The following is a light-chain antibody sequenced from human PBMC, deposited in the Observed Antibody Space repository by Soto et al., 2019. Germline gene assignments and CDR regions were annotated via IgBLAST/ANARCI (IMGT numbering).Light chain of an antibody. V-gene: IGLV2-14*01. Sequence: QSALTQSASVSGSPGQSITISCTGTSSDVGGYNFVSWYQQHPGKAPKLMIYEVSNRPSGVSNRFSGSKSGNTASLTISGLQAEDEADYYCRSYTTSSTVVFGGGTKLTVL. J-gene: IGLJ2*01. CDR1: SSDVGGYNF. CDR3: RSYTTSSTVV. CDR2: EVS.